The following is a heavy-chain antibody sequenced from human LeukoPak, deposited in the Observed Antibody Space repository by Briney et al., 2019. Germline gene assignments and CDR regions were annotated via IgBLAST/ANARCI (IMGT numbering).Heavy chain of an antibody. J-gene: IGHJ3*02. CDR3: ARDVLRYFDWLSLSDAFDI. V-gene: IGHV4-34*01. D-gene: IGHD3-9*01. Sequence: SETLSLTCAVYGGSFSGYYWSWIRQPPGKGLEWIGEINHSGSTNYNPSLKSRVTISVDTSKNQFSLKLSSVTAADTAVYYCARDVLRYFDWLSLSDAFDIWGQGTMVTVSS. CDR1: GGSFSGYY. CDR2: INHSGST.